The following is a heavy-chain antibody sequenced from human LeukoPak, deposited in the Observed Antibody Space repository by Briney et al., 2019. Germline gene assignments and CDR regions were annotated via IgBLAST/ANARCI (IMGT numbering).Heavy chain of an antibody. D-gene: IGHD3/OR15-3a*01. CDR3: ARRRDFIDY. V-gene: IGHV3-11*01. Sequence: MSGGSLRLSCAASGFTLSDYYMSWIRQAPGKGLEWVSYSSSSGTTIYCADSVKGRFAISRDNAKNSLYLQMNSLRAEDTAVYYCARRRDFIDYWGQGTLVTVSS. CDR1: GFTLSDYY. J-gene: IGHJ4*02. CDR2: SSSSGTTI.